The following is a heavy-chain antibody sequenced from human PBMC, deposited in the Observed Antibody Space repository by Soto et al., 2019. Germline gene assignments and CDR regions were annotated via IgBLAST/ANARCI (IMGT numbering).Heavy chain of an antibody. CDR2: IYYDGRT. V-gene: IGHV4-39*01. Sequence: TLSLTCTVSGGSFSSSSHYWVWIRQPPGKGLEWVRSIYYDGRTYYNASLKSRVTISVDTSKNQFSLKVNSVTVADTAVYYCARRSHTNWPAYWGHGTQVTVSS. D-gene: IGHD2-8*01. CDR1: GGSFSSSSHY. J-gene: IGHJ4*01. CDR3: ARRSHTNWPAY.